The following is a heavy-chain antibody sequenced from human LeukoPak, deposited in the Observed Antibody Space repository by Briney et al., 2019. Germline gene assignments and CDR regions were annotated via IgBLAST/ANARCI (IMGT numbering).Heavy chain of an antibody. V-gene: IGHV3-7*01. CDR3: ASDQWGRWLQFGRNIDY. CDR1: GFTFSSYW. CDR2: IKQDGSEK. J-gene: IGHJ4*02. Sequence: PGGSLRLSCAASGFTFSSYWMSWVRQAPGKGLEWVANIKQDGSEKYYVDSVKGRFTISRDNAKNSLYLQMNSLRAEDTAVYYCASDQWGRWLQFGRNIDYWGQGTLVTVSS. D-gene: IGHD5-24*01.